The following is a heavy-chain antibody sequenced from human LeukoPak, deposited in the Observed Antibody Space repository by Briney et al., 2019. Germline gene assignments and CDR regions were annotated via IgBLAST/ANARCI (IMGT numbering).Heavy chain of an antibody. J-gene: IGHJ6*03. D-gene: IGHD3-3*01. V-gene: IGHV3-48*01. Sequence: GGSLRLSCAASGFTFSSYSMNWVRQAPGKGLEWVSYISSSSSTIYYADSVKGRFTISRDNAKNSLYLQMNSLRAEDTAVYYCARVGEPDFWSGYYRDYYYYYMDVWGKGTTVTVSS. CDR2: ISSSSSTI. CDR1: GFTFSSYS. CDR3: ARVGEPDFWSGYYRDYYYYYMDV.